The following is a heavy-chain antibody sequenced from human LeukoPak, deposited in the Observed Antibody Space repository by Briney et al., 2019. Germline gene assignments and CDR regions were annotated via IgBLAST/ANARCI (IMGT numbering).Heavy chain of an antibody. V-gene: IGHV3-30-3*01. D-gene: IGHD6-13*01. Sequence: SGRSLSLSCAASGFTFSSYAMHWVRQAPGKGLEWVAVISYDGSNKYYADSVKGRFTISRDNSKNTLYLQMNSLRAEDTAAYYCARDRYSSSWYSSYYYYYGMDVWGQGTTVTVSS. CDR3: ARDRYSSSWYSSYYYYYGMDV. CDR1: GFTFSSYA. J-gene: IGHJ6*02. CDR2: ISYDGSNK.